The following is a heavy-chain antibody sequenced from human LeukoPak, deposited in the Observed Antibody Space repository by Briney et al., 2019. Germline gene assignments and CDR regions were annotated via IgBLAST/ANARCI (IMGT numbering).Heavy chain of an antibody. CDR1: GGSISSGDYY. J-gene: IGHJ3*02. CDR3: ARVGGYDREAFDI. D-gene: IGHD5-12*01. V-gene: IGHV4-30-4*08. Sequence: PSQTLCLTCTVSGGSISSGDYYWSWIRQPPGKGLEWIGYIYYSGSTYYNPSLKSRVTISVDTSKNQFSLKLSSVTAAGTAVYYCARVGGYDREAFDIWGQGTMVTVSS. CDR2: IYYSGST.